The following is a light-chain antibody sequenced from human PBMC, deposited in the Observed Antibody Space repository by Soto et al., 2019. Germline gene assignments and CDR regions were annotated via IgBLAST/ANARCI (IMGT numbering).Light chain of an antibody. CDR1: QSVSSTY. Sequence: EIVLTQSPDTLSLFPGERATLSCRASQSVSSTYLAWYQQKLGQAPRLLIFGASSRATGIPDRFSGSGSGTDFTLTISRLELEDFEVYYCQQYGSSRWRFGQGTKVDIK. V-gene: IGKV3-20*01. J-gene: IGKJ1*01. CDR3: QQYGSSRWR. CDR2: GAS.